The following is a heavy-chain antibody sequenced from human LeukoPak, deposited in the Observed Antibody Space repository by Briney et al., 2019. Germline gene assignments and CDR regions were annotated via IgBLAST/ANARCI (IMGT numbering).Heavy chain of an antibody. CDR2: ISGSGGST. CDR1: GFTFSSYG. D-gene: IGHD3-22*01. Sequence: GGSLRLSCAASGFTFSSYGMGWVRQAPGKGLEWVSAISGSGGSTYYADSVKGRFTISRDNSKNTLYLQMNSLRAEDTAVYYCAKDAAIVVVPQGYFDYWGQGTLVTVSS. V-gene: IGHV3-23*01. CDR3: AKDAAIVVVPQGYFDY. J-gene: IGHJ4*02.